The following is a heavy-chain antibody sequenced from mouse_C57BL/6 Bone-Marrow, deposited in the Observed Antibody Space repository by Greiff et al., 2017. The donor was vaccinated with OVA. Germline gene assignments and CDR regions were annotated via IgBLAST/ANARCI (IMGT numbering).Heavy chain of an antibody. D-gene: IGHD2-3*01. CDR1: GYTFTSYW. J-gene: IGHJ1*03. Sequence: VQLQQPGAELVRPGSSVKLSCKASGYTFTSYWMHWVKQRPIQGLEWIGNIDPSDSETHYNQKFKDKATLTVDKSSSTAYMQLSSLTSEDSAVYYCARDDGYFFLYFDVWGTGTTVTVSS. V-gene: IGHV1-52*01. CDR2: IDPSDSET. CDR3: ARDDGYFFLYFDV.